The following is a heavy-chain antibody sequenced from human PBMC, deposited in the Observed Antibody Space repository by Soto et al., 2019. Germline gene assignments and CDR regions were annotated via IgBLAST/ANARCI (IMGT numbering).Heavy chain of an antibody. V-gene: IGHV3-23*01. D-gene: IGHD4-4*01. CDR3: EKSIYSIILTYYYYRDV. CDR1: GFTFSSYA. Sequence: GGSLRLSCAASGFTFSSYAMSWVRQAPGKGLEWVSAISGSGGSTYYADSVKGRFTISRDNSKNTLYLQMNSLRAEDTAVYYYEKSIYSIILTYYYYRDVWGKGTTVTVSS. J-gene: IGHJ6*03. CDR2: ISGSGGST.